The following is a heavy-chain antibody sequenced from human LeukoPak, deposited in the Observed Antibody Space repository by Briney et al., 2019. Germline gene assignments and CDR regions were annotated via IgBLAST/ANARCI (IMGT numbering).Heavy chain of an antibody. CDR1: GFTFSSYS. Sequence: PGGSLRLSCAASGFTFSSYSMNWVRQAPGKGLEWVSYISSSSSTIYYADSVKGRFTISRDNAKNSLYLQMNSLRAEDTAVYYCARGLPYYDSSGYLFPHAFDIWGQGTMVTVSS. CDR2: ISSSSSTI. D-gene: IGHD3-22*01. J-gene: IGHJ3*02. V-gene: IGHV3-48*01. CDR3: ARGLPYYDSSGYLFPHAFDI.